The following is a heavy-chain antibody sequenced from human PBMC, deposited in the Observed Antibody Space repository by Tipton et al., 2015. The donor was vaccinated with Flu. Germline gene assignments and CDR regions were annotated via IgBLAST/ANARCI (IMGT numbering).Heavy chain of an antibody. V-gene: IGHV4-39*07. CDR3: ARRDSGYDPEGY. Sequence: LRLSCTVSGGSISSSSYFWGWIRQPPGKGLEWIGSIFHSGTTYYNPSLKSRVTISVDTSKNQFSLKLSSVTAADTAVYYCARRDSGYDPEGYWGQGTLVTVSS. J-gene: IGHJ4*02. D-gene: IGHD5-12*01. CDR1: GGSISSSSYF. CDR2: IFHSGTT.